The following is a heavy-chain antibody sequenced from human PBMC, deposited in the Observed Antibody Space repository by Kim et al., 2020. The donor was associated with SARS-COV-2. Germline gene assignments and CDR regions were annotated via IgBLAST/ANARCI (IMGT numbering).Heavy chain of an antibody. Sequence: GGSLRLSCAASGFTFSRYTMNWVRQAPGKGLEWVSSISSSSTDIYNADSVKGRFTNSRDNAKNSLYLQMNSLRAEDTALYYCASHYGSGSFSGPGYWGQGTLVTVSS. CDR3: ASHYGSGSFSGPGY. V-gene: IGHV3-21*01. D-gene: IGHD3-10*01. CDR1: GFTFSRYT. J-gene: IGHJ4*02. CDR2: ISSSSTDI.